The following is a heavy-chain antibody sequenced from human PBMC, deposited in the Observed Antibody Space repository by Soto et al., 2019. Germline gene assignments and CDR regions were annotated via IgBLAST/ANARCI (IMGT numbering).Heavy chain of an antibody. CDR2: ISRGGSA. V-gene: IGHV3-66*01. CDR1: GFTVSSDY. CDR3: ARDIFGGAYDFWH. J-gene: IGHJ4*02. Sequence: EVQLVESGGGLVQPGGSLRLSCAASGFTVSSDYMTWVRQAPGKGLEWVSVISRGGSAYYADSVKGRFTISRDNSKNTLYLQMNSLRAEDTAVYYCARDIFGGAYDFWHGGQGTLVTVSS. D-gene: IGHD3-3*01.